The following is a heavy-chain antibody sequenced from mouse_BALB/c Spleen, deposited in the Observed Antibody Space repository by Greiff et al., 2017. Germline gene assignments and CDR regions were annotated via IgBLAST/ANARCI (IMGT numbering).Heavy chain of an antibody. Sequence: EVQLVESGGGLVKLGGSLKLSCAASGFTFSSYYMSWVRQTPEKRLELVAAINSNGGSTYYPDTVKGRFTISRDNAKNTLYLQMSSLKSEDTALYYCARQGEFITTAWFAYWGQGTLVTVSA. CDR1: GFTFSSYY. J-gene: IGHJ3*01. CDR3: ARQGEFITTAWFAY. CDR2: INSNGGST. V-gene: IGHV5-6-2*01. D-gene: IGHD1-2*01.